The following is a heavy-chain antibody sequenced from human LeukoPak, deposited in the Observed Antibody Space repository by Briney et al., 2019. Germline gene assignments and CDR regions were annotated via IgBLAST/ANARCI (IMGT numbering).Heavy chain of an antibody. D-gene: IGHD1-26*01. CDR1: GGSISSGDYY. V-gene: IGHV4-30-4*01. CDR2: IYYSGST. Sequence: SETLSLTCTVSGGSISSGDYYWSWIRQPPGEGLEWIGYIYYSGSTYYNPSLKSRVTISVDTSKNQFSLKLSSVTAADTAVYYCAREWELQNYGMDVWGQGTTVTVSS. J-gene: IGHJ6*02. CDR3: AREWELQNYGMDV.